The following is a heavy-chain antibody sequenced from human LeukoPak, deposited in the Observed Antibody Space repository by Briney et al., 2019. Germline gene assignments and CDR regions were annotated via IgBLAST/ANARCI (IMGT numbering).Heavy chain of an antibody. CDR1: GGCFSGDY. D-gene: IGHD6-13*01. J-gene: IGHJ5*02. V-gene: IGHV4-34*01. CDR2: INHSGST. Sequence: PSETLSLTCAVYGGCFSGDYWSWIRQPPGKGLEWIGEINHSGSTNYNPSLKSRVTISVDTSKNQFSLKLSSVTAADTAVYYCAISAIAAVNPRWFDPWGQGTLVTVPS. CDR3: AISAIAAVNPRWFDP.